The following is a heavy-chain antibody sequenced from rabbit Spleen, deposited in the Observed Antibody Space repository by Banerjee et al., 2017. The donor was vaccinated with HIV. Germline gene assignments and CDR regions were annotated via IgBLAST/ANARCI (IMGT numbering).Heavy chain of an antibody. CDR1: GFTISSSYY. CDR2: IYAGSGGST. Sequence: QEQLVEYGGGLVQPEGSLTLTCTASGFTISSSYYMCWVRQAPGKGLEWIGCIYAGSGGSTYYASWAKGRFTISKTSSTTVTLQMTSLTAADTATYFCARGSPSDYAFGLWGQGTLVTVS. J-gene: IGHJ3*01. D-gene: IGHD1-1*01. V-gene: IGHV1S45*01. CDR3: ARGSPSDYAFGL.